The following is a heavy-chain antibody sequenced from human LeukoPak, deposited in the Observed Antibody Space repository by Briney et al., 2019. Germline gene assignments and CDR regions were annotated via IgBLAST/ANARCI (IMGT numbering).Heavy chain of an antibody. CDR1: GFIFSSYT. D-gene: IGHD3-16*01. Sequence: PGGSLRLSCEASGFIFSSYTINWVRQAPGKGLEWVSSISSSSHYIYYADSVKGRFTISRDNAKNSLYLQMDSLRAEDTAVYYCARDHYDYVWGSLRRGLFDYWGQGTLVTVSS. J-gene: IGHJ4*02. CDR3: ARDHYDYVWGSLRRGLFDY. CDR2: ISSSSHYI. V-gene: IGHV3-21*01.